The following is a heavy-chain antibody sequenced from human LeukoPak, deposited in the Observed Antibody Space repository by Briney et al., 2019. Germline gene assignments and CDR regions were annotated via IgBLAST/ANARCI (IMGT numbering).Heavy chain of an antibody. V-gene: IGHV5-51*01. CDR1: GYSFTSHW. Sequence: GESLKISCEGSGYSFTSHWIGWVRQMPGKGLEWMGIIYPGDSDTRYSPSFQGQVTISADTSTATAYLQWSSLKTSDTAIYYCARQVQYCGSATCKAYYFDYWGQGTLVTVSP. CDR3: ARQVQYCGSATCKAYYFDY. J-gene: IGHJ4*02. D-gene: IGHD2-2*01. CDR2: IYPGDSDT.